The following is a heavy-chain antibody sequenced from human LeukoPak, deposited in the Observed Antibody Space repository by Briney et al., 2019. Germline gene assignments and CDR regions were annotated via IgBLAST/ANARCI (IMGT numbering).Heavy chain of an antibody. J-gene: IGHJ4*02. D-gene: IGHD3-10*01. CDR2: IRYDGSNK. V-gene: IGHV3-30*02. Sequence: GGSLRLSCAASGFTFLSYGMHWVRQAPGKGLEWVAFIRYDGSNKYYADSVKGRFTISRDNSKNTLYLQMNSLRAEDTAVYYCAKARGSGGYSYFFDYWGQGTLVTVSS. CDR1: GFTFLSYG. CDR3: AKARGSGGYSYFFDY.